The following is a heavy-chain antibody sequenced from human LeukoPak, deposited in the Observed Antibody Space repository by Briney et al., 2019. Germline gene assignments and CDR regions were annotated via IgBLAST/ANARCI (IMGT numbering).Heavy chain of an antibody. D-gene: IGHD2-2*01. J-gene: IGHJ5*02. CDR1: GGSISSGNW. CDR3: ARDARGYQLLKLWSWFDP. Sequence: SETLSLTCAVSGGSISSGNWWSWVRQPPGKGLEWIGEIYHSGSTNYNPSLKSRVTISVDKSKNQFSLKLTSVTAADTALYYCARDARGYQLLKLWSWFDPWGQGTLVTVSS. CDR2: IYHSGST. V-gene: IGHV4-4*02.